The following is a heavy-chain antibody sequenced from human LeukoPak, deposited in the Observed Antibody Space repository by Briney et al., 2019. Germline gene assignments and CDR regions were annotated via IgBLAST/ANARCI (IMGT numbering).Heavy chain of an antibody. CDR2: INHSGST. CDR1: GGSFSGYY. J-gene: IGHJ5*02. CDR3: ARGSRWFDP. V-gene: IGHV4-34*01. Sequence: SETLSLTCSVYGGSFSGYYWSWIRQPPGKGPEWIGEINHSGSTNYNPSRKSRVTISVDTSKNQFSLKLSSMTAADTALYYCARGSRWFDPWGQGTLVTVSS.